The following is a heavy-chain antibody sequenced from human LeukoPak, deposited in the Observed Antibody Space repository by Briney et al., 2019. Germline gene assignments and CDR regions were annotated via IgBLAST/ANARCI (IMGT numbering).Heavy chain of an antibody. CDR3: ARVLRDASGYYDY. Sequence: GGSLRLSCAASGFTFSSYAMHWVRQAPGKGLEYVSAISMHRGDTYYANSVKGRFTISIDNSKNTLYLQMGSLRAEDMAVYYCARVLRDASGYYDYWGQGTLVTVSS. J-gene: IGHJ4*02. CDR2: ISMHRGDT. V-gene: IGHV3-64*01. CDR1: GFTFSSYA. D-gene: IGHD3-22*01.